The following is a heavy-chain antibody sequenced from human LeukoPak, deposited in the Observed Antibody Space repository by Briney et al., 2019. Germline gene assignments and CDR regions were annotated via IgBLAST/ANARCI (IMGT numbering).Heavy chain of an antibody. CDR2: INHSGST. CDR1: GGSFSGYY. D-gene: IGHD5-24*01. Sequence: SEILSLTCAVYGGSFSGYYWSWIRQPPGKGLEWIGEINHSGSTNYNPSLKSRVTISVDTSKNQFSLKLSSVTAADTAVYYCARGYRRWLQTLFDYWGQGTLVTVSS. CDR3: ARGYRRWLQTLFDY. J-gene: IGHJ4*02. V-gene: IGHV4-34*01.